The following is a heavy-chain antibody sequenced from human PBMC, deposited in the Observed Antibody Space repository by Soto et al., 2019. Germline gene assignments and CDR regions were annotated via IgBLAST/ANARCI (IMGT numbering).Heavy chain of an antibody. D-gene: IGHD6-19*01. CDR1: GGSISSSSYY. J-gene: IGHJ4*02. CDR3: ARRRGWLVPNFDY. V-gene: IGHV4-39*01. CDR2: IYYSGST. Sequence: QLQLQESGPGLVKPSETLSLTCTVSGGSISSSSYYWGWIRQPPGKGLEWIGSIYYSGSTYYNPSLKSRVTISVDTSKNQFSLKLSSVTAADTAVYYCARRRGWLVPNFDYWGQGTLVTVSS.